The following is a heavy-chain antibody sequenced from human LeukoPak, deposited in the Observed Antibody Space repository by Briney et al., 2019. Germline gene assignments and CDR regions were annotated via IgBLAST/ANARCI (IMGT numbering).Heavy chain of an antibody. CDR2: IYHSGST. D-gene: IGHD3-16*02. V-gene: IGHV4-38-2*02. CDR1: GYSISSGYY. Sequence: SETLSLTCTVSGYSISSGYYWGWILQPPGKGLEWIGSIYHSGSTYYNPSLKSRVTISVDTSKNQFSLKLSSVTAADTAVYYCARIQLITFGGVIVLNWFDPWGQGTLVTVSS. J-gene: IGHJ5*02. CDR3: ARIQLITFGGVIVLNWFDP.